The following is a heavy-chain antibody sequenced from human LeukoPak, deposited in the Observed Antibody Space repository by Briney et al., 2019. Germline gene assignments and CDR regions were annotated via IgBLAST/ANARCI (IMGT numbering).Heavy chain of an antibody. Sequence: ASVKVSCKASGYTFTSSGISWVRRAPGQGLEWMGWISSHNDNTGYAQKFQDRVTMTTDTSTSTAYMELRSLRSDDTAVYYCARAAWYSSSYFDYWGQGTLVTVSS. CDR1: GYTFTSSG. D-gene: IGHD6-13*01. CDR2: ISSHNDNT. J-gene: IGHJ4*02. CDR3: ARAAWYSSSYFDY. V-gene: IGHV1-18*01.